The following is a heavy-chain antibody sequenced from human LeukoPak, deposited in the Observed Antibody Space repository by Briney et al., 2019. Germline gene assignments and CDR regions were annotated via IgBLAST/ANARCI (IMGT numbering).Heavy chain of an antibody. J-gene: IGHJ4*02. Sequence: PGGSLRLSCAASGFTFSSYSMNWVRQATGKGLEWVYSISSSSSYIYYADSVKGRFTISRDNAKNSLYLQMNSLRAKDTAVYYAARGVANYYDSSSYRAGDYWGQGTLVTVSS. CDR1: GFTFSSYS. CDR2: ISSSSSYI. D-gene: IGHD3-22*01. CDR3: ARGVANYYDSSSYRAGDY. V-gene: IGHV3-21*01.